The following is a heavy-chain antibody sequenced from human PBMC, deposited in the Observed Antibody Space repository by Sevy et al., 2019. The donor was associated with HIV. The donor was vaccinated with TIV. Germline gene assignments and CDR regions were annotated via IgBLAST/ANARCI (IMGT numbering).Heavy chain of an antibody. CDR2: IIPIFGTA. Sequence: ASVKVSCKASGGTFSSYAISWVRQAPGQGLEWMGRIIPIFGTANYAQKFQGRVTITADESTSTAYMELSSLRSEDTAVYYCARVTMVRGVIPDKGRGYYYYYYMDVWGKGTTVTVSS. CDR1: GGTFSSYA. V-gene: IGHV1-69*13. CDR3: ARVTMVRGVIPDKGRGYYYYYYMDV. J-gene: IGHJ6*03. D-gene: IGHD3-10*01.